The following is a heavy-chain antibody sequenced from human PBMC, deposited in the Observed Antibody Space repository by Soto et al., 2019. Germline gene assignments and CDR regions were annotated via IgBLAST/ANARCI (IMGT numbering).Heavy chain of an antibody. CDR3: ARGPPTTMVRGVIINPFDY. Sequence: GGSLRLSCAASGFTFSSYWMSWVRQAPGKGLEWVANIKQDGSEKYYVDSVKGRFTISRDNAKNSLYLQMNSLRAEDTAVYYCARGPPTTMVRGVIINPFDYWGQGTLVPVSS. D-gene: IGHD3-10*01. CDR2: IKQDGSEK. CDR1: GFTFSSYW. V-gene: IGHV3-7*03. J-gene: IGHJ4*02.